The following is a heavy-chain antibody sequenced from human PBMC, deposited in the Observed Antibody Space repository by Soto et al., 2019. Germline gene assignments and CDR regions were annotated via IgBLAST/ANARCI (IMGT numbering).Heavy chain of an antibody. V-gene: IGHV3-48*03. CDR1: GFTFSSYE. Sequence: GGSLRLSCAASGFTFSSYEMNWVRQAPGKGLEWVSYISSSGSTIYYADSVKGRFTISRDNAKNSLYLQMNSLRVEDTAVYYCVREPGVALGYWGQGTLVTVSS. CDR2: ISSSGSTI. D-gene: IGHD2-15*01. CDR3: VREPGVALGY. J-gene: IGHJ4*02.